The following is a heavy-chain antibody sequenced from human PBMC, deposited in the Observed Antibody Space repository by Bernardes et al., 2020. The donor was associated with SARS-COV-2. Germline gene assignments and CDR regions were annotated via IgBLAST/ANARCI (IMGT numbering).Heavy chain of an antibody. V-gene: IGHV4-39*07. CDR3: ARGSTAYDFWSGYRGMYYFDY. CDR2: IYYSGTT. Sequence: ETLSLTCTVSGDSINSSKYYWGWIRQPPGKGLEWIVSIYYSGTTYYNSSLKSRVAISVDTSKNQFSLKLSSVTAADTAVYYCARGSTAYDFWSGYRGMYYFDYWGQGTLVTVSS. CDR1: GDSINSSKYY. J-gene: IGHJ4*02. D-gene: IGHD3-3*01.